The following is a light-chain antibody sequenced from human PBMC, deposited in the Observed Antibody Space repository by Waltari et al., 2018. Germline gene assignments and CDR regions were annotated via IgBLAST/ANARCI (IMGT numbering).Light chain of an antibody. Sequence: EIVLTQSPGTLSFSPGARAPLSCRASQIVTRSLAWSQQQPGKAPRLLIYGASSRATGIPDRFRGGGAGTDFSLTISRLEPEDFAMYYCQHYVSLPATFGQGTKVEIK. CDR3: QHYVSLPAT. J-gene: IGKJ1*01. CDR2: GAS. V-gene: IGKV3-20*01. CDR1: QIVTRS.